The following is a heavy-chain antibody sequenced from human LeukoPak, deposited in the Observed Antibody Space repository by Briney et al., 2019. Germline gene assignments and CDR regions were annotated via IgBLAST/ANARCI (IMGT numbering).Heavy chain of an antibody. J-gene: IGHJ6*02. CDR3: ARVMTTTYFPYYYYGMDV. D-gene: IGHD4-17*01. Sequence: GGSLRLSCAASGFTFSSYAMHWVRQAPGKGLEWVAVISYDGSNKYYADSVKGRFTITRDNSKNTLYLQMNSLRAEDTAVYYCARVMTTTYFPYYYYGMDVWGQGTTVTVSS. V-gene: IGHV3-30-3*01. CDR2: ISYDGSNK. CDR1: GFTFSSYA.